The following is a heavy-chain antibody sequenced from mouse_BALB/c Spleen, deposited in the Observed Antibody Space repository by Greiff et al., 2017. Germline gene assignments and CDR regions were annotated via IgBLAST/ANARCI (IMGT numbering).Heavy chain of an antibody. V-gene: IGHV1S135*01. CDR3: ARSGDYDGHVAWFAY. Sequence: EVQLVESGPELVKPGASVKVSCKASGYSFTDYNMYWVKQSHGKSLEWIGYIDPYNGGTSYNQKFKGKATLTVDKSSSTAFMHLNSLTSEDSAVYYCARSGDYDGHVAWFAYWGQGTLVTVSA. CDR1: GYSFTDYN. J-gene: IGHJ3*01. CDR2: IDPYNGGT. D-gene: IGHD2-4*01.